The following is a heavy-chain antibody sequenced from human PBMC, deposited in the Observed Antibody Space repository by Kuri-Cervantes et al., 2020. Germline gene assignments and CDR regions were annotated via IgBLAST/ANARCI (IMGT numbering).Heavy chain of an antibody. Sequence: GESLKISCAASGFTFSSYSMNWVRQAPGKGLEWVSYISGSSSTIYYADSVKGRFTISRDNAKNSLYLQMNSLRTEDTAVYYCTTKVASMITFGGVIVKEGNDYWGQGTLVTVSS. V-gene: IGHV3-48*01. CDR3: TTKVASMITFGGVIVKEGNDY. J-gene: IGHJ4*02. CDR1: GFTFSSYS. CDR2: ISGSSSTI. D-gene: IGHD3-16*02.